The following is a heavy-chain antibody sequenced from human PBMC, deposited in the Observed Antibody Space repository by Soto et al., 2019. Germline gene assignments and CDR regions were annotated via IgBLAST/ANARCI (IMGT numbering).Heavy chain of an antibody. V-gene: IGHV4-59*08. J-gene: IGHJ4*02. CDR3: ARRYGDCFDY. Sequence: QVQLQESGPGLVKPSETLSLTCTVSGGSISSYYWSWIRQPPGKGLEWIGYIYYSGSTNYNPSLKRRVTISVDTSKNQFSLKLSSVPAADTAVYYCARRYGDCFDYWGQGTLVTVSS. CDR1: GGSISSYY. CDR2: IYYSGST. D-gene: IGHD4-17*01.